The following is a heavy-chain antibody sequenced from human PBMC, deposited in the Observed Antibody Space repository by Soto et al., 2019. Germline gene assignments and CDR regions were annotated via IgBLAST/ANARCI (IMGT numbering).Heavy chain of an antibody. CDR3: ARAGFSYDFYYMAL. CDR1: GFTFSSYA. Sequence: EVQLLESGGGLVQPGGSLRLSCAASGFTFSSYAMSWVRQGHGKGLEWVSGISVSGGTTYYADSVKGRFTIASDNSKSTLYLQLNSLRAEDTAVSYCARAGFSYDFYYMALWGKGTPVTFAS. J-gene: IGHJ6*03. V-gene: IGHV3-23*01. CDR2: ISVSGGTT.